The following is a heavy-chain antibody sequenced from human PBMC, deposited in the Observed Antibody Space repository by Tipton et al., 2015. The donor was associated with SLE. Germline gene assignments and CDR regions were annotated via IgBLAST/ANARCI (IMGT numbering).Heavy chain of an antibody. J-gene: IGHJ3*01. CDR1: GFTFTTYA. V-gene: IGHV3-11*04. D-gene: IGHD3-10*01. CDR3: TRETYYYASGN. CDR2: ISSTGSTI. Sequence: SLRLSCAASGFTFTTYAMSWVRQAPGKGLEWVSYISSTGSTIHYADSVKGRFTVSRDNAKNSLYLQMNSLRAEDTAVYFCTRETYYYASGNWGQGTMVTVSS.